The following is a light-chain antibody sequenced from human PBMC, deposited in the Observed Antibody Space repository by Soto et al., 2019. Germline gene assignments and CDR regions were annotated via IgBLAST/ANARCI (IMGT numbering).Light chain of an antibody. CDR3: LQYHNLWA. CDR1: QTVRNNY. J-gene: IGKJ1*01. CDR2: DAS. Sequence: EFVLTQSPGTLSLSPGERATLSCRASQTVRNNYLAWYQQKPGQAPRLLIYDASSRATGIPARFSGSGSGTEFTLTISGLQSDDFTVYSCLQYHNLWAFGQGTKVDI. V-gene: IGKV3-20*01.